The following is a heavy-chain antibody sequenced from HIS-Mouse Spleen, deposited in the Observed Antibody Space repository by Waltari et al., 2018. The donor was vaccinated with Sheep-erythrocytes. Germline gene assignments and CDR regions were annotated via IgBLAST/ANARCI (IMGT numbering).Heavy chain of an antibody. CDR2: IYYSGST. Sequence: QVQLQESGPGLVKPSQTLSLTCTVSGGSISSGGYYWSWIRQHPGKGLESIGYIYYSGSTHYNPSLKSRFTISVDTSKNQFSLKLSSVTAADTAVYYCARDARTYYDFWSGYDSDYYYYGMDVWGQGTTVTVSS. CDR3: ARDARTYYDFWSGYDSDYYYYGMDV. J-gene: IGHJ6*02. D-gene: IGHD3-3*01. V-gene: IGHV4-31*03. CDR1: GGSISSGGYY.